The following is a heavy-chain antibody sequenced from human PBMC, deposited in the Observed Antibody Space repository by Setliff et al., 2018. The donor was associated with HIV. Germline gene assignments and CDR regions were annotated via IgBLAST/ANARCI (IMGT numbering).Heavy chain of an antibody. CDR1: GFSFRNSFYN. CDR2: IHYNEKT. V-gene: IGHV4-39*07. J-gene: IGHJ4*02. CDR3: ARDQSDWFY. Sequence: SETLSLTCNVSGFSFRNSFYNWGWIRQPPGKGLEWIGSIHYNEKTYYNPSLKSRVTISVDTSKSQFSLKLNSVTAADTAVYYCARDQSDWFYWGQGTLVTVSS. D-gene: IGHD3-3*01.